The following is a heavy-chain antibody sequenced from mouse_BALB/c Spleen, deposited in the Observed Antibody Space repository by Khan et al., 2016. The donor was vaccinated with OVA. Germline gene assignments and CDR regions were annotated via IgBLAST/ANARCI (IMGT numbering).Heavy chain of an antibody. D-gene: IGHD1-1*01. CDR3: ARGNYYGYYFDY. Sequence: VQLQQSGPGLVKPSQSLSLTCTVTGYSITSGYAWNWIRQFPGNELEWMGYISYSGVTSYTPSLKSRISITRDTSKNQFFLQLNSVTTEDTATYYCARGNYYGYYFDYWGQGTTLTVSS. J-gene: IGHJ2*01. CDR1: GYSITSGYA. V-gene: IGHV3-2*02. CDR2: ISYSGVT.